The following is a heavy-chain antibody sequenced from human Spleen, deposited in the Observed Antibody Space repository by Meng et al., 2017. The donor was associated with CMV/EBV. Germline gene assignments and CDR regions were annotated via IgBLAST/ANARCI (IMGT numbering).Heavy chain of an antibody. CDR2: IESKPDSETI. Sequence: FRDAWMNWVHQAPGKGVDWGGRIESKPDSETIHYAAPVKGRFTISRDDSKNTLYLQMNSLKTEDTALFYCTATVSSGVATTGAFDYWGQGTLVTVSS. V-gene: IGHV3-15*04. CDR1: FRDAW. CDR3: TATVSSGVATTGAFDY. J-gene: IGHJ4*02. D-gene: IGHD5-12*01.